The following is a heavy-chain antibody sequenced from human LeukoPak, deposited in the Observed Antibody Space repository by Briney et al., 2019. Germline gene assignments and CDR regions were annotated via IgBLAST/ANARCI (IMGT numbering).Heavy chain of an antibody. CDR1: GFTFSNYW. V-gene: IGHV3-74*01. J-gene: IGHJ4*02. Sequence: PGGSLRLSCIASGFTFSNYWMHWVRQAPGKGLVWVSRINSDGSSTSYADSVKGRFTISRDNAKNTLHLQMNSLRAEDTAVYYCAREVGSGNSDRYFDYWGQGTLVTVSS. D-gene: IGHD3-10*01. CDR3: AREVGSGNSDRYFDY. CDR2: INSDGSST.